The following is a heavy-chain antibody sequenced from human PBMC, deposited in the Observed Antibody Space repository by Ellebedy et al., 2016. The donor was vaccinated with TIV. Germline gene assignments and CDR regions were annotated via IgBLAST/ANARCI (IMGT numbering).Heavy chain of an antibody. CDR2: INPNSGGT. Sequence: AASVQVSCKASGYTFTGYYMHWVRQAPGQGLEWMGWINPNSGGTNYAQKFQGRVTMTRDTSISTAYMELSRLRSDDTAVYYCARVGEWELQGRIDYWGQGTLVTVSS. D-gene: IGHD1-26*01. J-gene: IGHJ4*02. V-gene: IGHV1-2*02. CDR1: GYTFTGYY. CDR3: ARVGEWELQGRIDY.